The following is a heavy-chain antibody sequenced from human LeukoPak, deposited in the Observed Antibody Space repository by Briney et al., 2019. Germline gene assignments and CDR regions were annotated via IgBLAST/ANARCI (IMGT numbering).Heavy chain of an antibody. CDR1: GGSISSYY. CDR3: ARQSPMAAGYYFDY. D-gene: IGHD6-13*01. V-gene: IGHV4-59*08. CDR2: IYYSGST. J-gene: IGHJ4*02. Sequence: SETLSLTCTVSGGSISSYYWSWIRQPPGKGLEWIGYIYYSGSTNYNPSLKSRVTITVDTSKNQFSLKLSSVTAADTAVYYCARQSPMAAGYYFDYWGQGTLVTVSS.